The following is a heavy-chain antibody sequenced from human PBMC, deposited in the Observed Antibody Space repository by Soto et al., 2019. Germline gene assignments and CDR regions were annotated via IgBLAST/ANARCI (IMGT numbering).Heavy chain of an antibody. CDR2: SYYSGTP. V-gene: IGHV4-39*07. CDR3: AREPRTTIFGSSHYYGMDV. Sequence: ETLAPTCPASGASGSVHSYYWTWIRQPPGKGLEWMGSSYYSGTPYINPSLTSRATISVDTSKSQFSLKLSSVTAADTAVYYCAREPRTTIFGSSHYYGMDVWGQGTTVTVSS. J-gene: IGHJ6*02. CDR1: GASGSVHSYY. D-gene: IGHD3-3*01.